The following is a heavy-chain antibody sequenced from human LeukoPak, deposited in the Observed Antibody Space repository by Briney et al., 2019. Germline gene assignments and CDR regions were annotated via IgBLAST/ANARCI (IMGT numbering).Heavy chain of an antibody. Sequence: GGSLRLSCATSGFTFSNYYLNWVRQAPGKGLEWVSSISSSSSYIYYADSVKGRFTISRDNAKNSLYLQMNSLRAEDTAVYYCARDVVPAAFFDYWGQGTLVTVSS. CDR3: ARDVVPAAFFDY. J-gene: IGHJ4*02. CDR1: GFTFSNYY. CDR2: ISSSSSYI. V-gene: IGHV3-21*01. D-gene: IGHD2-2*01.